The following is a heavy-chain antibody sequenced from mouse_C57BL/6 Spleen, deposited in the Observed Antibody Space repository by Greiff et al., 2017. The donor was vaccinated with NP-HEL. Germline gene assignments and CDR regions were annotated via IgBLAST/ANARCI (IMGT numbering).Heavy chain of an antibody. Sequence: QVHVKQSGPELVKPGASVKISCKASGYAFSSSWMNWVKQRPGKGLEWIGRIYPGDGDTNYNGKFKGKATLTADKSSSTAYMQLSSLTSEDSAVYFCARDLRYAMDYWGQGTSVTVSS. V-gene: IGHV1-82*01. CDR3: ARDLRYAMDY. D-gene: IGHD5-1*01. J-gene: IGHJ4*01. CDR2: IYPGDGDT. CDR1: GYAFSSSW.